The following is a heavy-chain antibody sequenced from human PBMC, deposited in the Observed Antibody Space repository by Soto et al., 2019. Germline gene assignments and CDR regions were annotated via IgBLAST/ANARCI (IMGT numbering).Heavy chain of an antibody. Sequence: PSETLSLTCAVYGGSFSGYYWSWIRQPPGKGLEWIGEINHSGSTNYNPSLKSRVTISVDTSKNQFSLKLSSVTAADTAVYYCARRQQYRIYYYYGMDAWGQGTTVTVSS. CDR1: GGSFSGYY. CDR2: INHSGST. V-gene: IGHV4-34*01. D-gene: IGHD4-4*01. CDR3: ARRQQYRIYYYYGMDA. J-gene: IGHJ6*02.